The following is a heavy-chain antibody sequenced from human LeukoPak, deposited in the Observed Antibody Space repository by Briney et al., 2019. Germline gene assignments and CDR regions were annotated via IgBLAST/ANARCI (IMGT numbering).Heavy chain of an antibody. CDR1: GYTFSIYG. Sequence: ASVKVSCKASGYTFSIYGFSWVRQAPGQGLEWMGWISAYNGNTNYAQKFQGRVTMTTDTSTSTAHMELRSLRAEDTAVYYCARGDAYYGSGSYYNAVDYWGQGTLVTVSS. CDR3: ARGDAYYGSGSYYNAVDY. V-gene: IGHV1-18*01. J-gene: IGHJ4*02. D-gene: IGHD3-10*01. CDR2: ISAYNGNT.